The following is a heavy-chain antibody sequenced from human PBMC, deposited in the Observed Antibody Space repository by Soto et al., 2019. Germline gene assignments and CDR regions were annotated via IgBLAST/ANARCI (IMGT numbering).Heavy chain of an antibody. CDR3: ARGAATVTPGWFDP. D-gene: IGHD4-17*01. Sequence: SETLSLTCAVSGYSISSGYYWGWIRQTPGKGLEWIASIYHSGSTYYNPSLKSRVTISVDTSKNQFSLKLTSVTAADTAVYYCARGAATVTPGWFDPWSQGIMVTV. CDR2: IYHSGST. V-gene: IGHV4-38-2*01. J-gene: IGHJ5*02. CDR1: GYSISSGYY.